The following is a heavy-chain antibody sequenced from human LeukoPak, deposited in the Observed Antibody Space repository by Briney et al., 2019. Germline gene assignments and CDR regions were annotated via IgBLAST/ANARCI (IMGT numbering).Heavy chain of an antibody. CDR3: ARDGSGYVNYYYYGMDV. Sequence: SETLSLTCTVSGGSISSGDYYWSWLRQPPGKGLEWIGYIYYSGSTYYNPSLKSRVTISVDTSKNQFSLKLSSVTAADTAVYYCARDGSGYVNYYYYGMDVWGQGTTVTVSS. D-gene: IGHD3-22*01. CDR2: IYYSGST. V-gene: IGHV4-30-4*01. J-gene: IGHJ6*02. CDR1: GGSISSGDYY.